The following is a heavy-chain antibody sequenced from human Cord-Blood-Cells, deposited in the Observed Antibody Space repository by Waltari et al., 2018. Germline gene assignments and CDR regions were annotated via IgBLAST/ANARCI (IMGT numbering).Heavy chain of an antibody. Sequence: QVQLQESGPGLVKPSETLSLTCAVSGYSISRGYYWGWIRQPPGKGLEWIGSIYHSGTTYYNPSLKSRVAISVDTSKNQFSLKLSSVTAADTAVYYCARGPSSIVDYWGQGTLVTVSS. CDR1: GYSISRGYY. CDR2: IYHSGTT. D-gene: IGHD6-6*01. J-gene: IGHJ4*02. CDR3: ARGPSSIVDY. V-gene: IGHV4-38-2*01.